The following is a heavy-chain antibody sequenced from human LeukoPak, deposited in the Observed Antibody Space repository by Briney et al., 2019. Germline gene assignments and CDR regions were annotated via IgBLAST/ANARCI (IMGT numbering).Heavy chain of an antibody. CDR2: IYYSGST. D-gene: IGHD2-15*01. V-gene: IGHV4-59*01. J-gene: IGHJ3*02. CDR1: GGSISSYY. Sequence: SETLSLTCTVSGGSISSYYWSWIRQPPGKGLEWIGYIYYSGSTNYNPSLKSRVTISVDTSKNQFSLKLSSVTAADTAVYYCARGPPGVVVARGSAFDIWGQGTMVTVSS. CDR3: ARGPPGVVVARGSAFDI.